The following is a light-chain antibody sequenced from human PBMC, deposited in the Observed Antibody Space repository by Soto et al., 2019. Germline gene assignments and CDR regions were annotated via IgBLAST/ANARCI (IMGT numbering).Light chain of an antibody. Sequence: DIQMTQSPSTLSASVRDRVTITCRASQSVGSWLAWYQQKPGKAPKVLIYKASSLESGVPSRFSGSGSGTEFTLTISSLQPDDFATYYCQQYNSYPWAFGQGTKVDIK. CDR2: KAS. CDR1: QSVGSW. J-gene: IGKJ1*01. CDR3: QQYNSYPWA. V-gene: IGKV1-5*03.